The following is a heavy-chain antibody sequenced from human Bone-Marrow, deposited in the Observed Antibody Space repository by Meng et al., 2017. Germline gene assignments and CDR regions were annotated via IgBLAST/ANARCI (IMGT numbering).Heavy chain of an antibody. Sequence: QLQLQESGPGLVKPSETLSLTCIVSGDSISSSSYYWGWIRQPPGKGLEWIGTVYYSGNTYYTPSLKSRVTISVDTSRNQFSLNLSSVTAADTAVYYCARHEWPISFGKWGQGTLVTVSS. D-gene: IGHD3-10*01. CDR2: VYYSGNT. J-gene: IGHJ4*02. CDR1: GDSISSSSYY. V-gene: IGHV4-39*01. CDR3: ARHEWPISFGK.